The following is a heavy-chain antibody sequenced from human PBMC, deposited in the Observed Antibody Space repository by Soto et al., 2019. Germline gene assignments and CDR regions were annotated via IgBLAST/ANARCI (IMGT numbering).Heavy chain of an antibody. CDR1: GYTFTSYG. V-gene: IGHV1-18*01. CDR3: ARDRRSGWDAYGGNIFDY. Sequence: QVQLVQSGAEVKKPGASVKVPSKASGYTFTSYGISWVRQAPGQGLEWMGWISAYNGNTNYAQKLQGRVTMTTDTSTRTAYMELRSLRSDDTAVYYCARDRRSGWDAYGGNIFDYWGQGTLVTVSS. J-gene: IGHJ4*02. CDR2: ISAYNGNT. D-gene: IGHD6-19*01.